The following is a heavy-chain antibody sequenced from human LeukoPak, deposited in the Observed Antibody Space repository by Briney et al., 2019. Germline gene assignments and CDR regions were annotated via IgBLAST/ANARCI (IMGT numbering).Heavy chain of an antibody. CDR1: GGSFSGYY. Sequence: SETLSLTCAVYGGSFSGYYWSWIRQPPGKGLEWIGEINHSGSTNYNPSLKSRVTISVDTSKNQFSLKLSSVTAADTAVYYCARDTPPLIAAAGTSTDAFDIWGQGTMVTVSS. D-gene: IGHD6-13*01. V-gene: IGHV4-34*01. J-gene: IGHJ3*02. CDR2: INHSGST. CDR3: ARDTPPLIAAAGTSTDAFDI.